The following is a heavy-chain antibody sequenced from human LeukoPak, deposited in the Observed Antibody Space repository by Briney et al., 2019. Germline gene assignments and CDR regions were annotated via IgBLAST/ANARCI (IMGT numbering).Heavy chain of an antibody. V-gene: IGHV4-34*01. CDR3: ARVYNFWSGPPVGAFDI. CDR1: GGSFSDYY. Sequence: SETLSLTCAVYGGSFSDYYWSWVRQPPGKGLEWIGEINHSGSTYYNPSLKSRVTISVDTSQNQFSLQLTPVTAADTAVYYCARVYNFWSGPPVGAFDIWGQGTMVTVSS. D-gene: IGHD3-3*01. CDR2: INHSGST. J-gene: IGHJ3*02.